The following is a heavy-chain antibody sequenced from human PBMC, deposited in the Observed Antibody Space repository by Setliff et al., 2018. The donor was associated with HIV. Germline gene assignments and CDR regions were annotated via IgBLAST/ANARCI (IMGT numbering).Heavy chain of an antibody. CDR3: ARAPYYDYRGLAVYYFDY. V-gene: IGHV4-39*07. CDR2: IYYSGDT. D-gene: IGHD3-22*01. J-gene: IGHJ4*02. CDR1: GGSINSTSYY. Sequence: SQTLSLTCIVSGGSINSTSYYWGWIRQPPGQGLEWIGTIYYSGDTFYNTSLKTRITISVDTSKNHLSLKVSSLTAADTAVYYCARAPYYDYRGLAVYYFDYWGQGTLVTVSS.